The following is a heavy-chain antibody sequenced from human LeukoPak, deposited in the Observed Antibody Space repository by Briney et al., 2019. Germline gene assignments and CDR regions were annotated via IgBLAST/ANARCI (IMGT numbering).Heavy chain of an antibody. CDR2: ISAYNGNT. D-gene: IGHD6-19*01. Sequence: ASVKVSCKASGYTFTIYGISWVRQAPGQGLEWMGWISAYNGNTNYAQKLQGRVTMTTDTSTSTAYMELRSLRSDDTAVYYCARDVGSGNYYYYGMDVWGQGTLVTVSS. CDR3: ARDVGSGNYYYYGMDV. V-gene: IGHV1-18*01. J-gene: IGHJ6*02. CDR1: GYTFTIYG.